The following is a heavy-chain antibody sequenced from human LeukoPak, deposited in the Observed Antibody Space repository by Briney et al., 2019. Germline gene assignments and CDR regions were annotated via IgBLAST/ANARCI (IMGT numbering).Heavy chain of an antibody. Sequence: GGSLRLSCAASGFTFSAYWMSWLRQAPGRGLEWVASIKQDGGEKNYVDSVMGRFTISKDNAKNSLYLQMNSLRVEDTAVYYCARDMHSSYEYWGQGTLVSVSS. V-gene: IGHV3-7*05. CDR3: ARDMHSSYEY. J-gene: IGHJ4*02. CDR2: IKQDGGEK. CDR1: GFTFSAYW. D-gene: IGHD2-2*01.